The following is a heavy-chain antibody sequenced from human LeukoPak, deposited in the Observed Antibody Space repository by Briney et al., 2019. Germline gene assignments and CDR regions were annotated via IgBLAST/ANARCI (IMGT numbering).Heavy chain of an antibody. J-gene: IGHJ6*02. V-gene: IGHV3-66*01. Sequence: GGSPRLSCAASGFTVSSNYMSWVRQAPGKGLEWVSIISTSGTTSYADSVKGRFTISRDNSRNTLYLQMNSLRAEDTAVYYCATRGAPGYYYGMDVWGQGTTVTVSS. CDR1: GFTVSSNY. CDR3: ATRGAPGYYYGMDV. CDR2: ISTSGTT. D-gene: IGHD1-26*01.